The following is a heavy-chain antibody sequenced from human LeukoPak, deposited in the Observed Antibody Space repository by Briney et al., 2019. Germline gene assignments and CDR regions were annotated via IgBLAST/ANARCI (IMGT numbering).Heavy chain of an antibody. Sequence: GGSLRLSCAASGFTFSSYAMSWVRQAPGKGLEWVSAISGSGGSTYYADSVKGRFTISRDNSKNTLYLQMNSLRAEDTAVYYCAKDLGGKYFCSGGSCYVSDYWGQGTLVTVSS. CDR3: AKDLGGKYFCSGGSCYVSDY. V-gene: IGHV3-23*01. J-gene: IGHJ4*02. CDR1: GFTFSSYA. D-gene: IGHD2-15*01. CDR2: ISGSGGST.